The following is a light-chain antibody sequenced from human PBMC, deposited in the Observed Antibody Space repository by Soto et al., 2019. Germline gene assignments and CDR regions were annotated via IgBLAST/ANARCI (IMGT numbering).Light chain of an antibody. CDR1: QSVSSN. J-gene: IGKJ4*01. CDR3: QQYNNWPLT. CDR2: GAS. V-gene: IGKV3-15*01. Sequence: EIVMTQSPATLSVSPGERATLSCRASQSVSSNLAWYQQKPGQAPRLLIYGASTRATGIPARFSGSGSGTEFTLTISSQQSEDVAVYYCQQYNNWPLTFGGGTKVEIK.